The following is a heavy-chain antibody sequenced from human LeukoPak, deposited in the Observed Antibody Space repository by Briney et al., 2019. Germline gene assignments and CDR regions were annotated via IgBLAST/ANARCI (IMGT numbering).Heavy chain of an antibody. CDR1: GGSISSYY. Sequence: PSETLSLTCTVSGGSISSYYRSWIRQPPGKGLEWIGYIYYSGSTNYNPSLKSRVTISVDTSKNQFSLKLSSVTAADTAVYYCARLTKNDSGSFRFGKKKRGYMDVWGKGTTVTISS. CDR3: ARLTKNDSGSFRFGKKKRGYMDV. J-gene: IGHJ6*03. D-gene: IGHD3-10*01. V-gene: IGHV4-59*12. CDR2: IYYSGST.